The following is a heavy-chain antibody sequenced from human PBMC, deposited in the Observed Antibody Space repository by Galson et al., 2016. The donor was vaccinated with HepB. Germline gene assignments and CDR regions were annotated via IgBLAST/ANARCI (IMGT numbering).Heavy chain of an antibody. V-gene: IGHV3-30*18. CDR2: VSFGGKEQ. Sequence: SLRLSCAAFQFSLSNFGMHWVRQASGQGLEWVAMVSFGGKEQYYQDSVKGRFTISRDISKNTVSLHMNSLRPEDTAAYYCAKDLWNQRWTNYFDLWGQGILVTVSS. J-gene: IGHJ4*02. D-gene: IGHD1-14*01. CDR3: AKDLWNQRWTNYFDL. CDR1: QFSLSNFG.